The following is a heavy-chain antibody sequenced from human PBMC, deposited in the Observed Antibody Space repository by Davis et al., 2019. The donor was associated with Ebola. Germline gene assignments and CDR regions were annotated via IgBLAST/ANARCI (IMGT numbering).Heavy chain of an antibody. D-gene: IGHD5-24*01. J-gene: IGHJ4*02. CDR2: IFPGDSDT. Sequence: GESLKLSCQASGYSFTTYSIVWVRQFPGKGLECMGIIFPGDSDTRYSPSFQGQVTISADKSISTAYLQWSSLKASDTAIYYCARGTNGYNPGGYFDSWGQGTLVTVSS. CDR3: ARGTNGYNPGGYFDS. V-gene: IGHV5-51*01. CDR1: GYSFTTYS.